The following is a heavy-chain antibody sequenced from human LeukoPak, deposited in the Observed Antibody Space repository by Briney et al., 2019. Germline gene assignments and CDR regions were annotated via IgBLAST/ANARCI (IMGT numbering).Heavy chain of an antibody. CDR3: ARSRNYYDSSGYPTLFDC. CDR1: GGSISSYY. J-gene: IGHJ4*02. Sequence: SETLSLTCTVSGGSISSYYWSWTRQPPGKGLEWIGYIYYSGSTNYNPSLKSRVTISVDTSKNQFSLKLSSVTAADTAVYYCARSRNYYDSSGYPTLFDCWGQGTLVTVSS. CDR2: IYYSGST. V-gene: IGHV4-59*08. D-gene: IGHD3-22*01.